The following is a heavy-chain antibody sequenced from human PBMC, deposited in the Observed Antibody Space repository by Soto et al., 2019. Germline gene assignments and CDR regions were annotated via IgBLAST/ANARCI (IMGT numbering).Heavy chain of an antibody. Sequence: QPQLQESGSGLVTPSQTMSLTCADYGGSISSGGYSWNWIRQPPVKGLEWIGSIYHSGSTYYNASLKSRVTISVDRSKNQFSLKLSSVIAADTAVYYCGRGDYANAFDIWGQGTMVTVSS. CDR1: GGSISSGGYS. V-gene: IGHV4-30-2*01. D-gene: IGHD4-17*01. CDR2: IYHSGST. J-gene: IGHJ3*02. CDR3: GRGDYANAFDI.